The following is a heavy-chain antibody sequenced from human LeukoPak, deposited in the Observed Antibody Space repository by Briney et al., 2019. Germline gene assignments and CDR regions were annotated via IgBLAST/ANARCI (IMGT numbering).Heavy chain of an antibody. CDR3: AKVWSKYYDCNDTDD. CDR2: IRGNGDTT. J-gene: IGHJ4*02. D-gene: IGHD3-22*01. CDR1: GSTFSDYD. V-gene: IGHV3-23*01. Sequence: GGSQCPACAPSGSTFSDYDMNWVRQAPMKGLEWVSAIRGNGDTTYYADSVKGRFAISRDNSKNTLYLQMNSLRAEDTAVYYCAKVWSKYYDCNDTDDWGQGTLVTVSS.